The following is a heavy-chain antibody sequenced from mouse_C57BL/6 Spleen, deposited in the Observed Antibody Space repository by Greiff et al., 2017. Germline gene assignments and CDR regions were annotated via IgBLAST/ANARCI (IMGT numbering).Heavy chain of an antibody. D-gene: IGHD3-2*02. CDR1: GYSITSGYY. CDR2: ISYDGSN. Sequence: EVQRVESGPGLVKPSQSLSLTCSVTGYSITSGYYWNWIRQFPGNKLEWMGYISYDGSNNYNPSLKNRISITRDTSKNQFFLKLNSVTTEDTATYYCARGAAQALYAMDYWGQGTSVTVSS. V-gene: IGHV3-6*01. J-gene: IGHJ4*01. CDR3: ARGAAQALYAMDY.